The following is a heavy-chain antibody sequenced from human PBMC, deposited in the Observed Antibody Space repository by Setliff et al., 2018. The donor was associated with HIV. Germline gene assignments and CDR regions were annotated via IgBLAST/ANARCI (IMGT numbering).Heavy chain of an antibody. CDR3: ARVPYYYDSSGRAFDL. D-gene: IGHD3-22*01. J-gene: IGHJ3*01. CDR1: GGSIGSHY. CDR2: VYDSGRN. Sequence: SETLSLTCTVSGGSIGSHYWSWLRQPPGKGLEWIGYVYDSGRNIYNPSLKSRVTISVDTSKNQFSLKLISVTAADTAVYYCARVPYYYDSSGRAFDLWGLGTMVTVSS. V-gene: IGHV4-59*11.